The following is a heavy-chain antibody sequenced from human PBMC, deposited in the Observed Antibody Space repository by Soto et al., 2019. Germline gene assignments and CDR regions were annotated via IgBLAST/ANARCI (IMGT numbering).Heavy chain of an antibody. J-gene: IGHJ6*03. D-gene: IGHD1-1*01. V-gene: IGHV4-31*03. CDR3: ARVPAPGNSYYYYYMDV. CDR2: IYYSGST. Sequence: SETLSLTCTVSGGSISSGGYYWSWIRQHPGKGLEWIGYIYYSGSTYYNPSLKSRVTISVDTTKNQFSLKLSSVTAADTAVYYCARVPAPGNSYYYYYMDVWGKGTTVTVSS. CDR1: GGSISSGGYY.